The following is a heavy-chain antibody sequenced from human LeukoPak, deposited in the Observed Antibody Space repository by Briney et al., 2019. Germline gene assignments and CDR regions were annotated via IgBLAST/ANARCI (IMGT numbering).Heavy chain of an antibody. CDR1: GFTFSSYA. J-gene: IGHJ3*02. Sequence: GGSLRLSCAASGFTFSSYAMPWVRQAPGKGLEWVAVISYDGSNKYYADSVKGRFTISRDNSKNTLYLQMNSLRAEDTAVYYCARGAALLWFGEFPGDAFDIWGQGTMVTVSS. V-gene: IGHV3-30-3*01. D-gene: IGHD3-10*01. CDR2: ISYDGSNK. CDR3: ARGAALLWFGEFPGDAFDI.